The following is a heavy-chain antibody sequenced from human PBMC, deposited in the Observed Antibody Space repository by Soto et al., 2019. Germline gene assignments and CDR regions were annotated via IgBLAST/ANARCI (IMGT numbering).Heavy chain of an antibody. CDR3: ARGGSVVVPAATPNEPDGFDY. CDR2: ISYDGSNK. J-gene: IGHJ4*02. CDR1: GFTFSSYA. Sequence: QVQLVESGGGVVQPGRSLRLSCAASGFTFSSYAMHWVRQAPGKGLEWVAVISYDGSNKYYADSVKGRFTISRDNSKNTLYLQMNSLRAEDTAVYYCARGGSVVVPAATPNEPDGFDYWGQGTLVTVSS. V-gene: IGHV3-30-3*01. D-gene: IGHD2-2*01.